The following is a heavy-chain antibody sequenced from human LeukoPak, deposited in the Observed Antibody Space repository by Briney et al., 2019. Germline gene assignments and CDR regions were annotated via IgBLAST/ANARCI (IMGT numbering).Heavy chain of an antibody. CDR1: GFTFSDYY. D-gene: IGHD2-15*01. V-gene: IGHV3-11*01. J-gene: IGHJ5*02. CDR2: ISSSGSTI. Sequence: PGGSLRLSCAASGFTFSDYYMSWIRQAPGKGLEWVSYISSSGSTIYYADSVKGRFTISRDNAKNSLYLQMNSLRAEDTAVYYCAKDDCSGGSCYSDWFDPWGQGTLVTVSS. CDR3: AKDDCSGGSCYSDWFDP.